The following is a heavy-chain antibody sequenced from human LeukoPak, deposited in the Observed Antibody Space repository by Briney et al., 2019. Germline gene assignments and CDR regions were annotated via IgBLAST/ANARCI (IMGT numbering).Heavy chain of an antibody. Sequence: GGSLRLSCAASGFPFSNYWMSWVRQAPGKGLEWVANMKEDGGEINYVDSVKGRFTISRDNAKNSLYLHMDSLRVDDTAVYYCARDRGYSTFDNWGQGTLVTVSS. CDR3: ARDRGYSTFDN. J-gene: IGHJ5*02. V-gene: IGHV3-7*01. CDR2: MKEDGGEI. CDR1: GFPFSNYW. D-gene: IGHD4-23*01.